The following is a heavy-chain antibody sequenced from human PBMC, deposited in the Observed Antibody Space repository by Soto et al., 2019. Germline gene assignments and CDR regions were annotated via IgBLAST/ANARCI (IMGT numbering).Heavy chain of an antibody. D-gene: IGHD3-3*01. J-gene: IGHJ5*02. CDR2: IYTSGST. Sequence: PSETLSLTCTVSGGSISSYYWSWIRQPAGKGLEWIGRIYTSGSTNYNPSLKSRVTMSVDTSKNQFSLKLSSVTAADTAVYYCARESYYDFWSGYRRDWFDPWGQGTLVTVSS. CDR1: GGSISSYY. CDR3: ARESYYDFWSGYRRDWFDP. V-gene: IGHV4-4*07.